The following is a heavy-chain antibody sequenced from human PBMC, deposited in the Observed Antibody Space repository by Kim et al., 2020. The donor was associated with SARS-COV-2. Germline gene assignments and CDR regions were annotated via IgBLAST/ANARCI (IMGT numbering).Heavy chain of an antibody. Sequence: SETLSLTCSVSGVSISRYFWSWIRQPPGKGLEWIGYIYYTGSTNYNPSLKGRVTISLDTPKNQVSLSLNSVTAADTAEYYCATYGGNSGFDNWGQGTLVTVSS. CDR3: ATYGGNSGFDN. CDR1: GVSISRYF. V-gene: IGHV4-59*13. D-gene: IGHD4-17*01. CDR2: IYYTGST. J-gene: IGHJ4*02.